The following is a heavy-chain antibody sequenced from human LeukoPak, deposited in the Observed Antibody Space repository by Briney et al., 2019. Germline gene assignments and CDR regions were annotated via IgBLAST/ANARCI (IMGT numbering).Heavy chain of an antibody. V-gene: IGHV3-21*04. J-gene: IGHJ3*02. D-gene: IGHD6-19*01. CDR2: ISSSSCYI. CDR3: AKVSSGWSLDAFDI. CDR1: GFTFSSYS. Sequence: PGGSLRLSCAASGFTFSSYSMNWVRQAPGKGLEWVSSISSSSCYIYYADSVKGRFTISRDNAKNSLYLQMNSLRAEDTAVYYCAKVSSGWSLDAFDIWGQGTMVTVSS.